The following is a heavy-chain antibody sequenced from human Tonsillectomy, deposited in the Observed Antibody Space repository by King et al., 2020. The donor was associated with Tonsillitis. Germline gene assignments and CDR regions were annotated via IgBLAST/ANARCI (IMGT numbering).Heavy chain of an antibody. CDR3: ARDRSRDYDFWTAGFDP. Sequence: QLVQSGAEVTRPGASVKVSCKASGYSFTSYGISWVRQAPGQGLEWMGWISAFNGNTDYAQKVQGRVTMTTDNSTSTAYMELRRLGSDDTAVYYCARDRSRDYDFWTAGFDPWGQGTLVTVSS. CDR2: ISAFNGNT. CDR1: GYSFTSYG. J-gene: IGHJ5*02. V-gene: IGHV1-18*01. D-gene: IGHD3-3*01.